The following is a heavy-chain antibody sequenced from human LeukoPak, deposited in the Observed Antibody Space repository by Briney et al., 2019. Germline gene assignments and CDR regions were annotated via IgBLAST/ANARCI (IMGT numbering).Heavy chain of an antibody. J-gene: IGHJ3*02. CDR3: ARHAIAAAGTQVAFDI. CDR2: IYYSGST. CDR1: GGSISSSSYY. D-gene: IGHD6-13*01. Sequence: SETLSLTCTVSGGSISSSSYYWGWIRQPPGKGLEWIGSIYYSGSTYYNPSLKSRVTISVDTSKNQFSLKLSSVTAADTAVYYCARHAIAAAGTQVAFDIWGQGTMVTVSS. V-gene: IGHV4-39*01.